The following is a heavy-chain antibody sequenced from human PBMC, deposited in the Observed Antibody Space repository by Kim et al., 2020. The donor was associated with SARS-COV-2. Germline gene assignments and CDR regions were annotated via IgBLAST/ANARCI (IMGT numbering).Heavy chain of an antibody. CDR1: GFAFSGSA. CDR2: IRSKANSYAT. CDR3: TSVPGTTLAFWDAVDI. J-gene: IGHJ3*02. D-gene: IGHD1-1*01. V-gene: IGHV3-73*01. Sequence: GGSLRLSCAASGFAFSGSAMHWVRQASGKGLDWVGRIRSKANSYATAYAASVKGRFTISRDDSKNTAYLQMNSLKTEDTAVYYCTSVPGTTLAFWDAVDIWGQGTMVTVSS.